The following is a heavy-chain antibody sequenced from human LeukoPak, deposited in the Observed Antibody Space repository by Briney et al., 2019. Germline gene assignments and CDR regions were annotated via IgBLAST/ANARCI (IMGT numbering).Heavy chain of an antibody. CDR2: VSISSGTI. CDR1: GFTFSGHN. V-gene: IGHV3-48*04. Sequence: PGGSLRLSCAASGFTFSGHNMNWVRQAPGKGLEWISFVSISSGTIYYADSVNGRFRISRDNAKSSLDLKMNSLRAEDTAVYYCARAMSTFGGVRNYFDSWGQGTLVTVSS. CDR3: ARAMSTFGGVRNYFDS. J-gene: IGHJ4*02. D-gene: IGHD3-16*01.